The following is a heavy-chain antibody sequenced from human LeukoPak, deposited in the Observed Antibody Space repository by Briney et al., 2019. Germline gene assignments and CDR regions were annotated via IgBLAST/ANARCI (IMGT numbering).Heavy chain of an antibody. V-gene: IGHV4-59*12. J-gene: IGHJ5*02. CDR2: IYYSGST. CDR1: GGSISSYY. CDR3: ARYSYDILTGYPKGWFDP. Sequence: SETLSLTCTVSGGSISSYYWSWIRQPPGKGLEWIGYIYYSGSTNYNPSLKSRVTISVDTSKNQFSLKLSSVTAADTAVYYCARYSYDILTGYPKGWFDPWGQGALVTVSS. D-gene: IGHD3-9*01.